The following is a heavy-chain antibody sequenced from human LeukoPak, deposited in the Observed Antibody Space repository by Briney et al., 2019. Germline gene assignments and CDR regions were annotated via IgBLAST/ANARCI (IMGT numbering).Heavy chain of an antibody. CDR3: AKANRGYYYDSSGSTIFDY. J-gene: IGHJ4*02. V-gene: IGHV4-34*01. CDR2: INHSGST. CDR1: GGSFSGYY. D-gene: IGHD3-22*01. Sequence: PSETLSLTCAVYGGSFSGYYWSWIRQPPGKGLEWIGEINHSGSTNYNPSLKSRVTISVDTSKNQFSLELSSVTAADTAVYYCAKANRGYYYDSSGSTIFDYWGQGTLVTVSS.